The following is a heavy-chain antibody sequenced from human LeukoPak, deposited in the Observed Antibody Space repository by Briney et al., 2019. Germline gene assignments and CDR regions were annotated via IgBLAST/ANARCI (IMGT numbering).Heavy chain of an antibody. CDR2: INHSGST. D-gene: IGHD3-3*01. Sequence: SSETLSITCAVYGGSFSGYYLSWIRQPPGKGLEWIGEINHSGSTNYNPSLKSRVTISVDTSKNQFSLKLSSVTAADTAVYYCARGGQIYRRITIFGSSGMDVWGQGTTVTVSS. V-gene: IGHV4-34*01. CDR3: ARGGQIYRRITIFGSSGMDV. CDR1: GGSFSGYY. J-gene: IGHJ6*02.